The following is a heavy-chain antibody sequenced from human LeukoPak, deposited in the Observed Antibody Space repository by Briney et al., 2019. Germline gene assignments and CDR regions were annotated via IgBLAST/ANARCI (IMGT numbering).Heavy chain of an antibody. CDR1: GYTFTGYY. Sequence: GASVKVSCKASGYTFTGYYMHWVRQAPGQGLEWMGWINPNSGGTNYAQKFQGRVTMTRDTSISTAYMELSRLRSDDTAEYYCARDPYDSRGNPLDYWGQGTLVTVSS. CDR3: ARDPYDSRGNPLDY. J-gene: IGHJ4*02. D-gene: IGHD3-22*01. CDR2: INPNSGGT. V-gene: IGHV1-2*02.